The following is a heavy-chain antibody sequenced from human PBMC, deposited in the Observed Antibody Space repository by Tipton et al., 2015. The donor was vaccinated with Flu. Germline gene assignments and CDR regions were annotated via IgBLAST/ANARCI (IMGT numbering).Heavy chain of an antibody. CDR3: ARDRGFSNWFDP. CDR2: IFHSGNT. J-gene: IGHJ5*02. Sequence: LRLSCAVSGDSIRSSNYCWGWIRQPPGKGLEWIGNIFHSGNTYHNPSLKSRVTTTIDTSKNQFSLKLSSVTAADTAVYYCARDRGFSNWFDPWGQGTLVTVSS. V-gene: IGHV4-39*07. CDR1: GDSIRSSNY. D-gene: IGHD3-10*01.